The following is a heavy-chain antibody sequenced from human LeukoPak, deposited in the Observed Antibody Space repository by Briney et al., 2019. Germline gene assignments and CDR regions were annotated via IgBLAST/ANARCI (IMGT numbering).Heavy chain of an antibody. V-gene: IGHV1-69*04. CDR2: IIPILGIA. CDR3: ARGLLRDGYNWYYFDY. Sequence: GSSVKVSCKASGGTFSSYAISWVRQAPGQGLEWMGRIIPILGIANYAQKFQGRVTITADKSTSTAYMELSSLRSDDTAVYYCARGLLRDGYNWYYFDYWGQGTLVTVSS. J-gene: IGHJ4*02. CDR1: GGTFSSYA. D-gene: IGHD5-24*01.